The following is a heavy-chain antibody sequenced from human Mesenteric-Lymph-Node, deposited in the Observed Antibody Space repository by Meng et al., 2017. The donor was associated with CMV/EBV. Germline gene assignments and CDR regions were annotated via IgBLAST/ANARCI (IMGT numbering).Heavy chain of an antibody. CDR2: ISWNSGSI. Sequence: SLKISCAASGFTFDDYAMHWVRQAPGKGLEWVSGISWNSGSIGYADSVKGRFTISRDNDKNSLYLQMNSLRAEDTALYYCAKVRFGELLSNNDWFDPWGQGTLVTVSS. V-gene: IGHV3-9*01. J-gene: IGHJ5*02. CDR1: GFTFDDYA. D-gene: IGHD3-10*01. CDR3: AKVRFGELLSNNDWFDP.